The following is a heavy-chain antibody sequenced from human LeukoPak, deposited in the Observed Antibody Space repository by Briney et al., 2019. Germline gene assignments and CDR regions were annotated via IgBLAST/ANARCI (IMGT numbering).Heavy chain of an antibody. CDR1: GFTFSSYA. V-gene: IGHV3-23*01. CDR3: AKDRTHQLLNYYYYMDV. CDR2: ISGSGGST. J-gene: IGHJ6*03. D-gene: IGHD2-2*01. Sequence: QAGGSLRLSFAASGFTFSSYAMSWVRQAPGKGLEWVSAISGSGGSTYYADSVKGRFTISRDNSKNTLYLQMNSLRAEDTAVYYCAKDRTHQLLNYYYYMDVWGKGTTVTVSS.